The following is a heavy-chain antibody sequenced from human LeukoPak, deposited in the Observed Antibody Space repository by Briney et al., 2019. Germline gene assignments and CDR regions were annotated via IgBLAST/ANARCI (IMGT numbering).Heavy chain of an antibody. CDR3: ASGGYCSSTTCYPNWFDP. J-gene: IGHJ5*02. CDR2: VSYSGST. Sequence: SETLSLTCTVSGGSITSYYWSWIRQPPGRGLEWIGYVSYSGSTNYNPSLKSRVTISVDTSKNQFSLKLSSVTAADTAVYYCASGGYCSSTTCYPNWFDPWGQGTLVTVSS. CDR1: GGSITSYY. V-gene: IGHV4-59*01. D-gene: IGHD2-2*01.